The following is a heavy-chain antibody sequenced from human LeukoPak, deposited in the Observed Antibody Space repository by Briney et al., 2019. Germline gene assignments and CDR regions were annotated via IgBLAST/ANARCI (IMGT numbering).Heavy chain of an antibody. J-gene: IGHJ4*02. D-gene: IGHD2-21*01. CDR3: ARGLMTVDAYFDY. CDR2: IHYSGST. CDR1: GGSISSGSYY. Sequence: KPSETLSVTCSVSGGSISSGSYYWSWIRQHPGKGLEWIGYIHYSGSTYYNPSLKSRVTISVDRSKNQFSLKLNSVTAADTAVYYCARGLMTVDAYFDYWGQGTLVTVSS. V-gene: IGHV4-31*03.